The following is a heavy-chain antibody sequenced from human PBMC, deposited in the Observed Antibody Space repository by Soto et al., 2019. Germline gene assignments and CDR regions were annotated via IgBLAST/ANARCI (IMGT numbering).Heavy chain of an antibody. CDR3: ARVGPWDAAPYSSSCYLRHYYYYYGMDV. V-gene: IGHV3-48*02. CDR2: ISSSSSTI. Sequence: PGGSLRLSCAASGFPFSSYSMNWVRTAQGKGLEWVSYISSSSSTIYYADSVKGRFTISRDNAKNSLYLQMHSLRDEDTAVYYCARVGPWDAAPYSSSCYLRHYYYYYGMDVWGQGTTVTVSS. J-gene: IGHJ6*02. CDR1: GFPFSSYS. D-gene: IGHD6-13*01.